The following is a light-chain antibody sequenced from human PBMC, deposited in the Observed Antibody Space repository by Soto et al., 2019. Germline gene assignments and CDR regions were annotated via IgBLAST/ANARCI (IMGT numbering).Light chain of an antibody. J-gene: IGKJ1*01. Sequence: EIVMTQSPATLSVSPGEGVTLSCRAGQSVRSNLAWYQQKPGQAPRLLIYGASTRATGIPARFSGSGSGTEFTLSISSLQSEDFAVNYCQQYYKWPRTFGQGTKVEI. CDR3: QQYYKWPRT. CDR1: QSVRSN. V-gene: IGKV3-15*01. CDR2: GAS.